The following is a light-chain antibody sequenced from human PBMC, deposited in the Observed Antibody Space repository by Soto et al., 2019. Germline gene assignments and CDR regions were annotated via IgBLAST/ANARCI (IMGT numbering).Light chain of an antibody. J-gene: IGKJ2*01. CDR2: AAS. CDR1: QTIRNC. Sequence: DIQMTQSPSSLSASVGDRVSITCRANQTIRNCLQWYQQKPGKVPKFLIYAASSLVDGVPSRFSGSGSGADFTLTISSLQPEDFATYYCQQSYSTPYTFGQGTKLDIK. V-gene: IGKV1-39*01. CDR3: QQSYSTPYT.